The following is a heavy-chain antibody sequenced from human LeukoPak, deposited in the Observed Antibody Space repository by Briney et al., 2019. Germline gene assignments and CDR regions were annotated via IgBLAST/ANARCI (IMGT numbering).Heavy chain of an antibody. Sequence: GGSLRLSCAASGFTFSDYAIHWVRQAPGKGLEWVAFIRYDGSNKYYADSVEGRFTISRDNSKNTLYLQMNSLRAEDTAVYYCAKEYGSGSYYNPVVYFDLWGRGTLVTVSS. D-gene: IGHD3-10*01. CDR1: GFTFSDYA. CDR3: AKEYGSGSYYNPVVYFDL. V-gene: IGHV3-30*02. CDR2: IRYDGSNK. J-gene: IGHJ2*01.